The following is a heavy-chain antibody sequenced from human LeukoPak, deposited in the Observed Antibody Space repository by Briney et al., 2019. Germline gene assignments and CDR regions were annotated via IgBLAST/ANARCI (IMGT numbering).Heavy chain of an antibody. V-gene: IGHV3-48*03. CDR3: ARVPVQLWSKTYFDY. CDR1: GFSFSSYE. D-gene: IGHD5-18*01. CDR2: ISASGTLT. J-gene: IGHJ4*02. Sequence: GGSLRLSCAASGFSFSSYEMNWVRQAPGKGLEWISYISASGTLTHYADSVEGRFTISRDNAKNSLYLQMNSLRAEDTAVYYCARVPVQLWSKTYFDYWGQGTLVTVSS.